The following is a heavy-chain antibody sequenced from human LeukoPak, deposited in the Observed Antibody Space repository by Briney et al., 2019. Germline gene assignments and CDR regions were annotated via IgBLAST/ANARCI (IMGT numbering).Heavy chain of an antibody. D-gene: IGHD2-2*01. CDR2: VHPGDSDT. CDR1: GYTFTNYW. CDR3: ARLSTFSSSWVDY. J-gene: IGHJ4*02. V-gene: IGHV5-51*01. Sequence: GESLKISCKGSGYTFTNYWIGWVRQVPGKGLEWMGIVHPGDSDTRYIPSFRGQVTISADKSISTTYLQWSSMKASDTAMYYCARLSTFSSSWVDYWGQGTLVTVSS.